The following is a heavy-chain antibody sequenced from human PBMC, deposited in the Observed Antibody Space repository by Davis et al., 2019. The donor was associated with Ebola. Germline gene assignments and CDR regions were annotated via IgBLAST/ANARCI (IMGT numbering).Heavy chain of an antibody. D-gene: IGHD1-26*01. CDR3: ARTSIVGTTTTASDI. V-gene: IGHV1-18*01. CDR1: GYSLQNYA. J-gene: IGHJ3*02. Sequence: ASVKVSCKASGYSLQNYAISWVRQAPGQGLEWMGWISAYNGNTNYAQKVQGRVTMTTDTSTGTAYLDLRSLRSDDTAVYFCARTSIVGTTTTASDIWGQGTLVTVSS. CDR2: ISAYNGNT.